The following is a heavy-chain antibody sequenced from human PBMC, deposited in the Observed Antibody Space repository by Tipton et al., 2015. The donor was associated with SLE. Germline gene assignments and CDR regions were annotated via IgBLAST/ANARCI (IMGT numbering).Heavy chain of an antibody. J-gene: IGHJ4*02. CDR3: ARHQGGFDY. CDR1: GYSISSGYY. Sequence: TLSLTCAVSGYSISSGYYWGWIRQPPGKGLEWIGSIYHSGSTYYNPSLKSRVTISVDTSKNQFSLKLSSVTAADTAVDYCARHQGGFDYWGQGTLVTVSS. V-gene: IGHV4-38-2*01. CDR2: IYHSGST.